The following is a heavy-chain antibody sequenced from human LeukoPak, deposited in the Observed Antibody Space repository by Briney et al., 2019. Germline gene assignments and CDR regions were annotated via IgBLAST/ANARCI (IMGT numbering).Heavy chain of an antibody. Sequence: SQTLSLTCTVSGGSISSGSYYWGWVRQPAGKGLEWIGRIYNSGSTNYNPSLKSRVTISVDTSKNQFSLKLSSVTAADTAVYYCAREGDYDILTGYYRTFDIWGQGTMVTVSS. D-gene: IGHD3-9*01. CDR3: AREGDYDILTGYYRTFDI. J-gene: IGHJ3*02. V-gene: IGHV4-61*02. CDR1: GGSISSGSYY. CDR2: IYNSGST.